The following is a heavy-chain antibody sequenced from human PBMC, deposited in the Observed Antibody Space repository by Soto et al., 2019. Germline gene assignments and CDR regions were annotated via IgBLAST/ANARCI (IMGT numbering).Heavy chain of an antibody. CDR1: GYTFSDYY. CDR3: ARRSGNTPHHYSLDV. D-gene: IGHD1-26*01. J-gene: IGHJ6*02. CDR2: IDPGNGGT. V-gene: IGHV1-2*04. Sequence: QVQLVQSGAAVKKPGASVKVSCKASGYTFSDYYLHWVRQAPGQGLEWMGWIDPGNGGTNYAQKFQGWVTMTRDTSISTADLELGRLTSDDTAVYFCARRSGNTPHHYSLDVGGQGTTVIVS.